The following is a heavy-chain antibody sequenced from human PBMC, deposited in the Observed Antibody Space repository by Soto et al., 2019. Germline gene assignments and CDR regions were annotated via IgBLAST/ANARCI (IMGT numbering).Heavy chain of an antibody. CDR3: ARGGDIVVVPAALGGYYYYYYGMDV. CDR1: GGTFSSYA. CDR2: IIPIFGTA. J-gene: IGHJ6*02. V-gene: IGHV1-69*13. D-gene: IGHD2-2*01. Sequence: SVKVSCKASGGTFSSYAISWVRQAPGQGLEWMGGIIPIFGTANYAQKFQGRVTITADESTSTAYMELSSLRSDDTAVYYCARGGDIVVVPAALGGYYYYYYGMDVWGQGTTVTVSS.